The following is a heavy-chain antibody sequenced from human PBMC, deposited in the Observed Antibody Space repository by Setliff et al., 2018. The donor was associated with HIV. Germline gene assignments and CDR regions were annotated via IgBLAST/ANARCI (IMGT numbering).Heavy chain of an antibody. CDR3: ARSWYYYDSSGPFDY. CDR1: GGSITSGSYS. J-gene: IGHJ4*02. CDR2: ISTSGST. D-gene: IGHD3-22*01. V-gene: IGHV4-61*02. Sequence: SETLSLTCTVSGGSITSGSYSWTWIREPAGKGLEWIGRISTSGSTNYNPSLKSRVTISVDTSKNQFSLKLTSVTAADTAVYYCARSWYYYDSSGPFDYWGQGTLVTVSS.